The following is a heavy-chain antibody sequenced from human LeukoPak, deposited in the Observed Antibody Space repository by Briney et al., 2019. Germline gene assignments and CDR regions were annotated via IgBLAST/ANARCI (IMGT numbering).Heavy chain of an antibody. CDR3: AKHSGSYFIYYVDS. J-gene: IGHJ4*02. V-gene: IGHV3-23*01. D-gene: IGHD1-26*01. Sequence: GGSLRLSCAASGFSFSNYAMSWVRQAPGKGLEWVSGISGSGYNTYYADSVKGRFSISRDNSANTLYLHMNSLRAEDTALYYCAKHSGSYFIYYVDSWGQGTLVTVSS. CDR1: GFSFSNYA. CDR2: ISGSGYNT.